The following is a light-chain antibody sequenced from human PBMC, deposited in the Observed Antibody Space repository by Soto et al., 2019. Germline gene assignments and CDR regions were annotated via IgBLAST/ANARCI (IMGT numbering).Light chain of an antibody. Sequence: EIVLTQSPATLSLSPGERATLSCRASQSVSSYLAWYQQKPGQAPRLLIYDASNRATGIPARFSGSGSGTDFTLTISSLEPEDFAVYYCQQCSSWPQTFGQGTKLEIK. CDR2: DAS. CDR3: QQCSSWPQT. CDR1: QSVSSY. V-gene: IGKV3-11*01. J-gene: IGKJ2*01.